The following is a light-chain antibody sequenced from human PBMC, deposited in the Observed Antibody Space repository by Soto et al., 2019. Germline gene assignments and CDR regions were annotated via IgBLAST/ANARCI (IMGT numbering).Light chain of an antibody. CDR2: DVS. CDR1: SSDIGNYNY. CDR3: SSYTSTSTYV. J-gene: IGLJ1*01. V-gene: IGLV2-14*03. Sequence: QSALTQPDSVSGSPGQSVAISCTAASSDIGNYNYVSWYQQRPGKVPKLIIHDVSDRPSGVSDRFSGSKSGNTASLTISGLQAEDEADYYCSSYTSTSTYVFGTGTKLTV.